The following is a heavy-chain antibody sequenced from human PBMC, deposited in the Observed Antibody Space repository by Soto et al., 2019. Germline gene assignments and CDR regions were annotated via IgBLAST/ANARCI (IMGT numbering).Heavy chain of an antibody. J-gene: IGHJ6*02. CDR2: IYYSGST. V-gene: IGHV4-59*01. Sequence: KPSETLSLTCTVSGGSISSYYLSWIRQPPGKGLEWIGYIYYSGSTNYNPSLKSRVTISVDTSKNQFSLKLSSVTAADTAVYYCARDMRPTENSGYDFGPHTDVRDYYYGMDVWGQGTTVTVSS. CDR1: GGSISSYY. D-gene: IGHD5-12*01. CDR3: ARDMRPTENSGYDFGPHTDVRDYYYGMDV.